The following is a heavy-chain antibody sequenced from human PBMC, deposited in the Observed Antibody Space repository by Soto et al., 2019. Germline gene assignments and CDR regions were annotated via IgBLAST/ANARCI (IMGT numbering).Heavy chain of an antibody. V-gene: IGHV4-30-2*01. CDR2: IYYSGST. CDR1: GGSISSGGYS. J-gene: IGHJ2*01. CDR3: ARVPGL. Sequence: QLQLQESGSGLVKPSQTLSLTCAVSGGSISSGGYSWSWIRQPPGKGLEWIGYIYYSGSTYYNPSLQSRVTISVARFQNQFPLMLSSVTAAVTAVYFSARVPGLWGRGTLVTVCS. D-gene: IGHD3-10*01.